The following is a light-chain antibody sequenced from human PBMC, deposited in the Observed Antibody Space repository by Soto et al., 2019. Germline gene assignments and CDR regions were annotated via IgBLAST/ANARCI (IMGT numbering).Light chain of an antibody. CDR2: DAS. V-gene: IGKV3-11*01. CDR1: QSVSSS. Sequence: EIVLTQSPATLSLSPGERATLSCRASQSVSSSLAWYQQKPGQAPRLLIYDASNRATGIPARFSGDGSATDFTLTINSLEPEDFAVYYCQQRTNWRYTFGQGTKLEIK. CDR3: QQRTNWRYT. J-gene: IGKJ2*01.